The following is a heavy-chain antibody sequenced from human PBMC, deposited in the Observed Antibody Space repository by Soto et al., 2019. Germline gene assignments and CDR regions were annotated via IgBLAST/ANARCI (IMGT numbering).Heavy chain of an antibody. Sequence: GGSLRLSCAAPGFTFSSYAMSWVRQAPGKGLEWVSAISGSGGSTYYADSVKGQFTISRDNSKNTLFLQMSSLRAEDTALYYCAKQRAGYGSGSDTFYFDFWGQGTLVTVSS. CDR3: AKQRAGYGSGSDTFYFDF. J-gene: IGHJ4*02. V-gene: IGHV3-23*01. D-gene: IGHD3-10*01. CDR1: GFTFSSYA. CDR2: ISGSGGST.